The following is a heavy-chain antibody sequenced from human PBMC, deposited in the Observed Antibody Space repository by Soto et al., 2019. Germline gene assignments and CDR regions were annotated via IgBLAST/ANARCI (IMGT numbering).Heavy chain of an antibody. J-gene: IGHJ5*02. Sequence: XGSLIISWASSGITFSSYWVHLVLQAPGKGLVWVSRINSDGSSTTYADSVKGRFTISRDNAKNTLYLQMNSLRAEDTAVYYCARDRLPKVFGVNQPPCFDPWGQGTLVTVSS. D-gene: IGHD3-3*01. V-gene: IGHV3-74*01. CDR3: ARDRLPKVFGVNQPPCFDP. CDR2: INSDGSST. CDR1: GITFSSYW.